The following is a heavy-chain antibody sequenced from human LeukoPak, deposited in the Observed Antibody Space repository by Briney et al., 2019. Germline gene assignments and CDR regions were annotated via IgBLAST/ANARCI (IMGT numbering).Heavy chain of an antibody. J-gene: IGHJ4*02. V-gene: IGHV4-4*09. CDR1: GGSINTYY. D-gene: IGHD1-1*01. Sequence: SETLSLTCTVSGGSINTYYWSWIRQPPGKGLEWIGYIYTSGDTNYNPSLKSRVTISGDTSMNQFSLKLTSVTAADTAFYYCARHAPTGTPTIFDYWGQGTLVTVSS. CDR2: IYTSGDT. CDR3: ARHAPTGTPTIFDY.